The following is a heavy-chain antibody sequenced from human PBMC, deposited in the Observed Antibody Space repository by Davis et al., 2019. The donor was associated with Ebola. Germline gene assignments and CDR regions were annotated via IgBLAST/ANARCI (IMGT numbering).Heavy chain of an antibody. Sequence: PGGSLRLSCAASGFTFSSYAMSWVRQAPGKGLEWVSAISGSGGSTYYADSVKGRFTISRDSSKNTVYLQMNSLRAEDTAVYYCAKDQPAAHGPPTDYWGQGTLVTVSS. CDR3: AKDQPAAHGPPTDY. CDR2: ISGSGGST. J-gene: IGHJ4*02. V-gene: IGHV3-23*01. CDR1: GFTFSSYA. D-gene: IGHD2-2*01.